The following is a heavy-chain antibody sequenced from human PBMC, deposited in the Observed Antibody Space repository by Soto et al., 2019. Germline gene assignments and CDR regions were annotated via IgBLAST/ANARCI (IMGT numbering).Heavy chain of an antibody. CDR1: GYTLTELS. D-gene: IGHD3-10*01. Sequence: ASVKVSCKVSGYTLTELSMHWVRQAPGKGLEWMGGFDPEDGETIYGQIFQGRVTMTENTSTDTAYMELSSLRSEDTAVYYCATGTRITMVRGVILWESYGMDVWGQGTTVTVSS. J-gene: IGHJ6*02. CDR2: FDPEDGET. CDR3: ATGTRITMVRGVILWESYGMDV. V-gene: IGHV1-24*01.